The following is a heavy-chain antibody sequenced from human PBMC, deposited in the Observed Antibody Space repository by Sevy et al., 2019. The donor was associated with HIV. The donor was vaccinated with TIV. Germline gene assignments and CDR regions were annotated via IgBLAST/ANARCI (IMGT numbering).Heavy chain of an antibody. V-gene: IGHV3-21*01. D-gene: IGHD3-10*01. J-gene: IGHJ3*02. CDR1: GFTFSSYS. CDR3: ARARELMAFDI. CDR2: ISSSSYI. Sequence: GGSLRLSCAASGFTFSSYSMNWVRQAPGKGLEWVSSISSSSYIYYADSVKGRFTISRDNAKNSLYLQMNSLRAEDTAVYYCARARELMAFDIWGQGTMVTVSS.